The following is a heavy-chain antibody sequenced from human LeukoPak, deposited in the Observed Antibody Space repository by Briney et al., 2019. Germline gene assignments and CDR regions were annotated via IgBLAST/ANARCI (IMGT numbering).Heavy chain of an antibody. CDR1: GGSFSGYY. CDR3: ARHPPKSTYYYGSGSSGGIDY. CDR2: INHSRST. V-gene: IGHV4-34*01. D-gene: IGHD3-10*01. J-gene: IGHJ4*02. Sequence: PSETLSLTCAVYGGSFSGYYWSWIRQPPGKGLEWIGEINHSRSTNYNPSLKSRVTISVDTSKNQFSLKLSSVTAADTAVYYCARHPPKSTYYYGSGSSGGIDYWGQGTLVTVSS.